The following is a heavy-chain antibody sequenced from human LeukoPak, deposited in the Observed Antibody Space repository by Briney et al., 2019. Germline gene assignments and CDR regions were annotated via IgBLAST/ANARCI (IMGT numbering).Heavy chain of an antibody. Sequence: PSETLSLTCTVSGGSVSSGSYYWSWIRQPPGKGLEWIGYIYYSGSTNYNPSLKSRVTISADTSKNQFSLKLSSVTAADTAVYYCARENAVTFPYYFDYWGQGTLVTVSS. CDR3: ARENAVTFPYYFDY. J-gene: IGHJ4*02. V-gene: IGHV4-61*01. CDR2: IYYSGST. CDR1: GGSVSSGSYY. D-gene: IGHD4-23*01.